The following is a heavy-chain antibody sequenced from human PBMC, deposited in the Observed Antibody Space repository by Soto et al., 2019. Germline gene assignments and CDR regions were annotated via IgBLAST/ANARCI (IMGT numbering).Heavy chain of an antibody. Sequence: QVQLVESGGGLVKPGGSLRLSCAASGFTFSDYYMSWLRQAPGKGLEWVSYISSSGSTIYYAESGKGRFTISRENAKNSLYLHMNSLRAEDTAVYYCAREGQQWPCCHYYSGMDLWGQATTVTVSS. D-gene: IGHD6-19*01. CDR2: ISSSGSTI. J-gene: IGHJ6*02. CDR3: AREGQQWPCCHYYSGMDL. V-gene: IGHV3-11*01. CDR1: GFTFSDYY.